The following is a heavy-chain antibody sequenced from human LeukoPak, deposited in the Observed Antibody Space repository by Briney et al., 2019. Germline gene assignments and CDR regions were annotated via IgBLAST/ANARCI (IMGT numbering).Heavy chain of an antibody. V-gene: IGHV3-30*18. CDR2: ITYDDFYK. CDR3: AKDRISMVRSSDIDN. D-gene: IGHD3-10*01. J-gene: IGHJ4*02. CDR1: GFTFRSYG. Sequence: GGSLRLSCAACGFTFRSYGMHWVRQGPGKGLEWVALITYDDFYKYYGDSVKGRFTISRDNSKNTLYLQMNSLRPEDTAVYYCAKDRISMVRSSDIDNWGQGTLVTVSS.